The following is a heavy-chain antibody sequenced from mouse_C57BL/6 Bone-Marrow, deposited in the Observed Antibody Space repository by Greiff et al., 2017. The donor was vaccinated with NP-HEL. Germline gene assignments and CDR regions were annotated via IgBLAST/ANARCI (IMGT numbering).Heavy chain of an antibody. CDR2: INYDGSST. V-gene: IGHV5-16*01. J-gene: IGHJ2*01. CDR1: GFTFSDYY. Sequence: EVQLVESEGGLVQPGSSMKLSCTASGFTFSDYYMAWVRQVPEKGLEWVANINYDGSSTYYLDSLKSRFIISRDNAKNILYLQMSSLKSEDTATYYCARLLLQWGPPDYWGQGTTLTVSS. CDR3: ARLLLQWGPPDY. D-gene: IGHD1-1*01.